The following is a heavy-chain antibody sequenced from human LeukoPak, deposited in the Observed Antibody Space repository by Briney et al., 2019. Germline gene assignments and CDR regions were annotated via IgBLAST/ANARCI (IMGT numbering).Heavy chain of an antibody. V-gene: IGHV1-18*01. D-gene: IGHD3-10*01. Sequence: ASVKVPCKASVYTFTSYGISWVRQAPGQGLVWMGWISAYNGNTNSAQKLQGRVTMTTDTSTSTAYMELRSLRSDDTAVYYCARDLFGSGKGYYYGMDVWGQGTTVTVSS. J-gene: IGHJ6*02. CDR1: VYTFTSYG. CDR3: ARDLFGSGKGYYYGMDV. CDR2: ISAYNGNT.